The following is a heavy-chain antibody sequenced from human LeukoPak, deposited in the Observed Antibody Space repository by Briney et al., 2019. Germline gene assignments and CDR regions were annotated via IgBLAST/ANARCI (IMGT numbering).Heavy chain of an antibody. CDR1: GFTVSSSH. CDR2: IYYQGNT. Sequence: RGGCLRLSCAASGFTVSSSHMNWGRQAPGKGLEWVSIIYYQGNTYCAGTVNSPFTISRDNSKNTLYLEINNLRAEDTAVYYCAALSGVGVKIGFDYWGQGTLVIVSS. CDR3: AALSGVGVKIGFDY. D-gene: IGHD1-26*01. J-gene: IGHJ4*02. V-gene: IGHV3-66*01.